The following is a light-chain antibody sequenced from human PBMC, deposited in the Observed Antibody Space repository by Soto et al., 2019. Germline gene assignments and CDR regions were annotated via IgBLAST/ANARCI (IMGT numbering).Light chain of an antibody. Sequence: EIVLTQSPATLSLSPGERATLSCRASQSVSSYLAWYQQKPGQAPRLLIYEASNRATAIPARFSGSGSWTDFTLTISSLEPEDCAVYYCQQRSSWPPYSFGQGTKLEIK. J-gene: IGKJ2*01. CDR3: QQRSSWPPYS. V-gene: IGKV3-11*01. CDR1: QSVSSY. CDR2: EAS.